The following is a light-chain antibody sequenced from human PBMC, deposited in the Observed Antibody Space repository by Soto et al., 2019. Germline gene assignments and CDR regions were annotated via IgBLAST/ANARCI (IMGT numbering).Light chain of an antibody. J-gene: IGLJ2*01. CDR3: ATLDRSLTGEV. V-gene: IGLV1-51*01. CDR1: SSNIGNNY. CDR2: DSN. Sequence: QSVLTQPPSVSAAPGQKVTISCSGSSSNIGNNYVSWFQQLPGTAPKLLIYDSNKRPSGIPDRFSGSKSGTSATLDITGLQTWDEADYYCATLDRSLTGEVFGGGTKLTVL.